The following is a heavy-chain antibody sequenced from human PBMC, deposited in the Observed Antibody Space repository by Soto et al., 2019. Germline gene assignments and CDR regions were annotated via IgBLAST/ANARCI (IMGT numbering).Heavy chain of an antibody. J-gene: IGHJ6*02. CDR1: GGSFSGYY. CDR3: ARDRYGNYYHYGMDV. CDR2: INHSGST. D-gene: IGHD5-18*01. Sequence: PSETLSLTCAAFGGSFSGYYWSWIRQPPGKGLEWIGEINHSGSTNHNPSLKSRVTISVDTSKNQFDLNLRSVTAADTAVYYCARDRYGNYYHYGMDVWGQGTTVTVSS. V-gene: IGHV4-34*01.